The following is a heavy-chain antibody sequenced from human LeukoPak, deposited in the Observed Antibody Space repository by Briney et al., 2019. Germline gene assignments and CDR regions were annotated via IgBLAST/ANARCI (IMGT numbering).Heavy chain of an antibody. J-gene: IGHJ4*02. D-gene: IGHD3-10*01. CDR2: ISSSGGNL. Sequence: GGSLRLSCEASGFAFSSYEMHWVRQAPGKGLEWVSYISSSGGNLHYADSVEGRFTISRDNAKGSLFLQMNSLSAEDTAVYYCARDRPVPGVYFDYWGQGILVTVSS. CDR3: ARDRPVPGVYFDY. CDR1: GFAFSSYE. V-gene: IGHV3-48*03.